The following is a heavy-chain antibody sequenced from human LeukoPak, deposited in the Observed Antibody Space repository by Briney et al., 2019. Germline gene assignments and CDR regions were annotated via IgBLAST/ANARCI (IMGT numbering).Heavy chain of an antibody. D-gene: IGHD6-13*01. J-gene: IGHJ6*02. CDR3: ARDRETYDSSWTYYYYGMDV. V-gene: IGHV3-21*01. Sequence: GGSLRLSCAASGFIFRSYSMNWVRQAPGKGLEWVSSISATSSYIYYADSVKGRFTISRDDAKNSLYLQMNNLRAEDTALYYCARDRETYDSSWTYYYYGMDVWGQGTTVTVSS. CDR1: GFIFRSYS. CDR2: ISATSSYI.